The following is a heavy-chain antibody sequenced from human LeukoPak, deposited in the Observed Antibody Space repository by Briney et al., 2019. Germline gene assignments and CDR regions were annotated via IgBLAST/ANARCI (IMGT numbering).Heavy chain of an antibody. V-gene: IGHV3-30*02. D-gene: IGHD3-22*01. CDR1: GFTFSSYG. CDR3: AKEGETYYYDSSGYYYFDY. CDR2: IRYDGSNK. Sequence: GGSLRLSCAASGFTFSSYGMHGVRQAPGKGLEGVAFIRYDGSNKYYADSVKGRFTISRDNSKNTLYLQMNSLRAEDTAVYYCAKEGETYYYDSSGYYYFDYWGQGTLVTVSS. J-gene: IGHJ4*02.